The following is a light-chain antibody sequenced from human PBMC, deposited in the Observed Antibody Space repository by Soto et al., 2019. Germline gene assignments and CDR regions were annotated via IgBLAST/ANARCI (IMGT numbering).Light chain of an antibody. CDR3: SSYAGSSNV. CDR1: SSDVGGYNY. Sequence: QSALTQPPSASGSPGQSVAISCTGTSSDVGGYNYVSWYQQHPGKAPKLMIYEVNKRPSGVPDRFSGSKSGNTASLTVSGLQAEDEADYYYSSYAGSSNVLGTGTKVTVL. V-gene: IGLV2-8*01. J-gene: IGLJ1*01. CDR2: EVN.